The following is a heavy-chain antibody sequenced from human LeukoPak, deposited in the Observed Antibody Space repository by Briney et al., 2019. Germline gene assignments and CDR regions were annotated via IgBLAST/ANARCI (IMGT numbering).Heavy chain of an antibody. Sequence: SKTLSLTCTVSGGSLSDYYWTWIRQPAGKGLEWIGRIYTSGSTIYNPSLRSRLTMSVDTSKNQFSLNLRSVTAADTAFYYCARARCSTTACYLGFDSWGQGTLVTVTS. D-gene: IGHD2-2*01. V-gene: IGHV4-4*07. CDR1: GGSLSDYY. J-gene: IGHJ4*02. CDR2: IYTSGST. CDR3: ARARCSTTACYLGFDS.